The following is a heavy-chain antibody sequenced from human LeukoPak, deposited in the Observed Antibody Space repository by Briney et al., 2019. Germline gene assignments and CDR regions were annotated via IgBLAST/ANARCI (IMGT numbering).Heavy chain of an antibody. J-gene: IGHJ1*01. CDR1: GFTFSIYA. V-gene: IGHV3-23*01. Sequence: PGGSLRLSCAASGFTFSIYAMNWVRQAPGKGLEWVSGIVGSGAKYYADSVKGRFTISRDNSKNTMSMEMNSLRVEDTAVYYCARNGQQVRHFQHWGQGTLVTVSS. D-gene: IGHD6-13*01. CDR2: IVGSGAK. CDR3: ARNGQQVRHFQH.